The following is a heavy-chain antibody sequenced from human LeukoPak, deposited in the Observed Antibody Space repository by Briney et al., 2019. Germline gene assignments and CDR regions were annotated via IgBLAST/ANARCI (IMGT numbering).Heavy chain of an antibody. J-gene: IGHJ4*02. CDR3: ARAQFGDISFDY. Sequence: ASVKVSCKASGYAFTSYGITWVRQAPGQGLEWMGWISAYNGNTNYAQNLQGRVTMTTDTSTSTAYMELRSLRSDDTAVYYCARAQFGDISFDYWGQGTLVTVSS. V-gene: IGHV1-18*01. D-gene: IGHD3-10*01. CDR2: ISAYNGNT. CDR1: GYAFTSYG.